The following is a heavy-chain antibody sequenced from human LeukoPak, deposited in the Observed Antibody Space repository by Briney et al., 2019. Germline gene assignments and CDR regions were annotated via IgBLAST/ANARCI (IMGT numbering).Heavy chain of an antibody. CDR1: GFTFSSYA. Sequence: GGSLRLSCAASGFTFSSYAMSWVRQAPGKGLEWVSAISGSGGSTYYADSVKGRFTISRDNAKNSLYLQMNSLRAEDTAVYYCARSRLYSSSWHPMDYWGQGTLVTVSS. CDR3: ARSRLYSSSWHPMDY. CDR2: ISGSGGST. J-gene: IGHJ4*02. V-gene: IGHV3-23*01. D-gene: IGHD6-13*01.